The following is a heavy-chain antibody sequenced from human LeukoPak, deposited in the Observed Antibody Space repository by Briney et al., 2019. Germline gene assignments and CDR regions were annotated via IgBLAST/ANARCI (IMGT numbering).Heavy chain of an antibody. Sequence: GGSLRLSCAASGFTFSTYGMHWVRQAPGKGLEWVAFIRYDGSNKYYADSVKGRFTISRDNSKNTLYLQMNSLRAEDTAVYYCAKLAYSSSSSVDYWGQGTLVAVSS. V-gene: IGHV3-30*02. CDR3: AKLAYSSSSSVDY. J-gene: IGHJ4*02. CDR1: GFTFSTYG. D-gene: IGHD6-6*01. CDR2: IRYDGSNK.